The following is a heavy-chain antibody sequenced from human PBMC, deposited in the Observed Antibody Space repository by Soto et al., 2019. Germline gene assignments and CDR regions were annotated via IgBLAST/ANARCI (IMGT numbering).Heavy chain of an antibody. CDR3: ARDPRHYYDSSGLDY. V-gene: IGHV3-30-3*01. D-gene: IGHD3-22*01. J-gene: IGHJ4*02. CDR1: GFTFSSYA. Sequence: QVQLVESGGGVVQPGRSLRLSCAASGFTFSSYAMHWVRQAPGKGLEWVAVISYDGSNKYYADSVKGRFTISRDNSKNTLYLQMNSLRAEDTAVYYCARDPRHYYDSSGLDYWGQGTLVTVSS. CDR2: ISYDGSNK.